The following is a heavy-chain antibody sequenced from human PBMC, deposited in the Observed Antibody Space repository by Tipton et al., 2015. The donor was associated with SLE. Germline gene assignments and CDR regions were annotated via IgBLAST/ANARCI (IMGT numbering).Heavy chain of an antibody. CDR3: AIGSLLLWFGELPDY. CDR1: GYTFTSYG. Sequence: QLVQSGAEVKKSGASVKVSCKASGYTFTSYGISWVRQAPGQGLEWMGWISPYNGNTNYAQKLQGRVTMTTDTSTSTAYMELRGLRSDDTAVYYCAIGSLLLWFGELPDYWGQGTLVTVSS. CDR2: ISPYNGNT. V-gene: IGHV1-18*01. J-gene: IGHJ4*02. D-gene: IGHD3-10*01.